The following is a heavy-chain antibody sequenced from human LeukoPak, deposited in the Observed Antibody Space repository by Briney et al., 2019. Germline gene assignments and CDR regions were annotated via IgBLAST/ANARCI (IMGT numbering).Heavy chain of an antibody. CDR1: GYTFTSYY. D-gene: IGHD3-22*01. Sequence: ASVKVSCKASGYTFTSYYMHWVRQAPGQELEWMGIINPSGGSTSYAQKFQGRVTMTRDTSTSTVYMELSSLRSEDTAVYYCARDSNYYDSNNWFDPWGQGTLVTVSS. CDR3: ARDSNYYDSNNWFDP. V-gene: IGHV1-46*01. CDR2: INPSGGST. J-gene: IGHJ5*02.